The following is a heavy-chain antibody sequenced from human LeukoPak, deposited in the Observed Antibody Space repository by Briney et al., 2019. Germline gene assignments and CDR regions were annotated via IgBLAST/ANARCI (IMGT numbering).Heavy chain of an antibody. D-gene: IGHD6-19*01. J-gene: IGHJ4*02. CDR3: AGGSGWLIDY. CDR1: GFTFSSFW. CDR2: IKQDGSEQ. V-gene: IGHV3-7*01. Sequence: GGSLRLSCAASGFTFSSFWMNWVRQALGKGLEWVAIIKQDGSEQKYGDSVKGRFTISRDNAKNSLFLQVNSLRVEDTAVYYCAGGSGWLIDYWGQGTLVTVSS.